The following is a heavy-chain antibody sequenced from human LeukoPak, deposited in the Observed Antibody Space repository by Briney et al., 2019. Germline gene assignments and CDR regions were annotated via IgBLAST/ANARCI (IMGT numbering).Heavy chain of an antibody. D-gene: IGHD6-13*01. Sequence: ASVKVSCKASGYTFTGYYMHWVRQAPGKGLEWMGWINPNSGGTNYAQKFQGRVTMTRDTSISTAYMELSRLRSDDTAVYYCARGGRGPRYSSSWYLGYWGQGTLVTVSS. CDR1: GYTFTGYY. V-gene: IGHV1-2*02. CDR3: ARGGRGPRYSSSWYLGY. CDR2: INPNSGGT. J-gene: IGHJ4*02.